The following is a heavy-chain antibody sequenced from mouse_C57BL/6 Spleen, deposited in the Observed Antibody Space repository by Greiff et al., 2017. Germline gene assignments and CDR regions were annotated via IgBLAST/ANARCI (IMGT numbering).Heavy chain of an antibody. CDR3: ARSFITTDAMDY. CDR2: IYPSDSET. J-gene: IGHJ4*01. CDR1: GYTFTSYW. V-gene: IGHV1-61*01. Sequence: VQLQQPGAELVRPGSSVKLSCKASGYTFTSYWMDWVKQRPGQGLEWIGNIYPSDSETHYNQKFKDKATLTVDKSSSTAYMQLSSLTSEDSAVYYCARSFITTDAMDYWGQGTSVTVSS. D-gene: IGHD1-1*01.